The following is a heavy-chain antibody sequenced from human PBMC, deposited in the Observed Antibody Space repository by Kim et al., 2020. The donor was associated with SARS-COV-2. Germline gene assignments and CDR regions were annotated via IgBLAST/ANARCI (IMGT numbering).Heavy chain of an antibody. D-gene: IGHD5-12*01. V-gene: IGHV7-4-1*02. CDR3: ARDPKWLYYYYYGMDV. CDR1: GYTFTSYA. CDR2: INTNTGNP. J-gene: IGHJ6*02. Sequence: ASVKVSCKASGYTFTSYAMNWVRQAPGQGLEWMGWINTNTGNPTYAQGFTGRFVFSLDTSVSTAYLQISSLKAEDTAVYYCARDPKWLYYYYYGMDVWGQGTTVTVSS.